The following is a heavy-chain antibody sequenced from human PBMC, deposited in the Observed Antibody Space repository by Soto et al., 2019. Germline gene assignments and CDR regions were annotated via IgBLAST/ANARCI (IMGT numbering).Heavy chain of an antibody. CDR3: AKNPNYDILTGYTGFGMDV. CDR1: GFTVSSKY. V-gene: IGHV3-53*01. D-gene: IGHD3-9*01. CDR2: IHSGGRT. Sequence: GGSLRLSCAASGFTVSSKYMSWVRQAPGKGLEWVSLIHSGGRTYYADSVKGRFTISRDNSKNTLYLQMNSLRAEDTAVYYCAKNPNYDILTGYTGFGMDVWGQGTTVTVSS. J-gene: IGHJ6*02.